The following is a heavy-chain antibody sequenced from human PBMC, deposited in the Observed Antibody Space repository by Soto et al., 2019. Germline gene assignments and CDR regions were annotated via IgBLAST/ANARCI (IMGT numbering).Heavy chain of an antibody. CDR2: INPNSGGT. CDR1: GYTFTGYY. D-gene: IGHD3-10*01. CDR3: ARDRAPGHYGSGTHPGGYYYYYMDV. V-gene: IGHV1-2*04. J-gene: IGHJ6*03. Sequence: ASVKVSCKASGYTFTGYYMHWVRQAPGQGLEWMGWINPNSGGTNYAQKFQGWVTMTRDTSISTAYMELSRLRSDDTAVYYCARDRAPGHYGSGTHPGGYYYYYMDVWGKGTTVTVSS.